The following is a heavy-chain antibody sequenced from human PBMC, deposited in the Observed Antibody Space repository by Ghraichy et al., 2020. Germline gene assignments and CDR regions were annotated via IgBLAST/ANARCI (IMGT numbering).Heavy chain of an antibody. V-gene: IGHV4-38-2*01. CDR3: ARGVVDYDIHQFFDY. CDR1: GYSISSGYY. Sequence: SETLSLTCAVSGYSISSGYYWGWIRQPPGKGLEWIGSIYHSGSTYYNPSLKSRVTISVDTSKNQFSLKLSSVTAADTAVYYCARGVVDYDIHQFFDYWGQGTLVTVSS. J-gene: IGHJ4*02. CDR2: IYHSGST. D-gene: IGHD3-9*01.